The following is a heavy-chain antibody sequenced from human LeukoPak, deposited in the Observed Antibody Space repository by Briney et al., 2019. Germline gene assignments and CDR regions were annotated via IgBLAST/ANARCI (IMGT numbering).Heavy chain of an antibody. CDR1: GGSISSGDYY. V-gene: IGHV4-30-4*01. CDR3: TRDRGQWVVDY. J-gene: IGHJ4*02. Sequence: SETLSLTCTVSGGSISSGDYYWSWIRQPLGKGLEWIGYIYYSGSTYYNPSLKSRVTISVDTSKNQFSLKLSSVTAADTAVYYCTRDRGQWVVDYWGQGTLVTVSS. D-gene: IGHD6-19*01. CDR2: IYYSGST.